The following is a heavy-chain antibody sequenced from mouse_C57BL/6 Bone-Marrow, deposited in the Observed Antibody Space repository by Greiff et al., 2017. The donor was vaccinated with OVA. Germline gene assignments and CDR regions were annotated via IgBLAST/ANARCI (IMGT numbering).Heavy chain of an antibody. V-gene: IGHV3-5*01. CDR3: AREGGLYYFDY. Sequence: DVQLQESGPGLVKPSQTVFLTCTVTGISITTGNYRWSWIRQFPGNKLEWIGYIYYSGTITYNPSLTSRTTITRDTPKNQFFLEMNSLTAEDTATYYCAREGGLYYFDYWGQGTTLTVSS. D-gene: IGHD3-1*01. J-gene: IGHJ2*01. CDR1: GISITTGNYR. CDR2: IYYSGTI.